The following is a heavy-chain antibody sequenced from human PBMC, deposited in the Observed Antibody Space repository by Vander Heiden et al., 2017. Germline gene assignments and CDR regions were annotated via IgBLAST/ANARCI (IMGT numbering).Heavy chain of an antibody. D-gene: IGHD3-3*01. CDR1: GFTFSSYS. CDR3: ARRNDFWSGYYVDYYYGMDV. J-gene: IGHJ6*02. CDR2: ISSSSSYI. V-gene: IGHV3-21*01. Sequence: EVQLVESGGGLVKPGGSLRRSCAASGFTFSSYSMNWVRQAPGKGLEWVSSISSSSSYIYYADSVKGRFTISRDNAKNSLYLQMNSLRAEDTAVYYCARRNDFWSGYYVDYYYGMDVWGQGTTVTVSS.